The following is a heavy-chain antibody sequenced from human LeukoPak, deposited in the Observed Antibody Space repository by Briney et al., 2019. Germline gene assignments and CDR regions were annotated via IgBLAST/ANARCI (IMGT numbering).Heavy chain of an antibody. CDR3: APNGGNSDYAY. CDR2: IYHNGAT. V-gene: IGHV4-4*02. J-gene: IGHJ4*02. Sequence: SETLSLTCAVSGGSISSSSSICWTWVRQPPGEGLEWIGEIYHNGATNYNPSLKSRVTMLLDKSKNQFFLKLNSVTAADTAVYYCAPNGGNSDYAYGGQEPLVTVPA. D-gene: IGHD4-23*01. CDR1: GGSISSSSSIC.